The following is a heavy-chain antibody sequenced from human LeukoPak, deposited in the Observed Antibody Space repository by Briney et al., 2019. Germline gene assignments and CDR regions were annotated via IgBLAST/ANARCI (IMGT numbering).Heavy chain of an antibody. CDR3: ARGRYCSGGSCYPYYYYSGMDV. CDR2: TYYRSKWYN. Sequence: SQTLSLTCAISGDSVSSNSAAWNWIRQSPSRGLEWLGRTYYRSKWYNDYAVSVKSRITINPDTSKNQFSLQLNSVTPEDTAVYYCARGRYCSGGSCYPYYYYSGMDVWGQGTTVTVSS. CDR1: GDSVSSNSAA. V-gene: IGHV6-1*01. J-gene: IGHJ6*02. D-gene: IGHD2-15*01.